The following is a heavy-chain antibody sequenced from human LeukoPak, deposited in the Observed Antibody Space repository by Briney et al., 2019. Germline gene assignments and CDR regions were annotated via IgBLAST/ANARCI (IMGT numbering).Heavy chain of an antibody. Sequence: GGSLRLSCAASGFTFSNYGTNWVRQAPGKGLEWLSYISSSGRTINYADSVRGRVTISRDNAKNSLYLQMNSLRAEDTAIYYCAREYSSTWYAGRGLFDYWGQGTLVTVSS. CDR2: ISSSGRTI. D-gene: IGHD6-13*01. CDR3: AREYSSTWYAGRGLFDY. V-gene: IGHV3-48*03. CDR1: GFTFSNYG. J-gene: IGHJ4*02.